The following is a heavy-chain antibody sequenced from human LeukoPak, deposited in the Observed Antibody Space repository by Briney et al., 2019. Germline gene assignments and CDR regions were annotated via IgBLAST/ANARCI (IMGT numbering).Heavy chain of an antibody. CDR3: ARDMGSLKIQTPPDAFDI. CDR1: GYTFTGYY. V-gene: IGHV7-4-1*02. CDR2: INTNTGSP. D-gene: IGHD5-18*01. J-gene: IGHJ3*02. Sequence: ASVKVSCKASGYTFTGYYMHWVRQAPGQGLEWMGWINTNTGSPTYAQGFTGRFVFSLDTSVSTAYLQISSLKAEDTAVYYCARDMGSLKIQTPPDAFDIWGQGTMVTVSS.